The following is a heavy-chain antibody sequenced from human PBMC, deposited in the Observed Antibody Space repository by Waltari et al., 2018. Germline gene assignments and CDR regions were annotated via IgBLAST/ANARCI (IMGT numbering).Heavy chain of an antibody. J-gene: IGHJ3*02. Sequence: VQLVQPGAEVKQPGASVKVSCKASGYVFTAYAIHWVRLAPGHGPEWMGWIDPKTGDIKDEQKFQGSVTMTTDMSLTTVYMELSRLESDDTAVYYCAREFCSDGVCSDDAFDIWGQGTLVTVSS. V-gene: IGHV1-2*02. CDR1: GYVFTAYA. CDR3: AREFCSDGVCSDDAFDI. CDR2: IDPKTGDI. D-gene: IGHD2-15*01.